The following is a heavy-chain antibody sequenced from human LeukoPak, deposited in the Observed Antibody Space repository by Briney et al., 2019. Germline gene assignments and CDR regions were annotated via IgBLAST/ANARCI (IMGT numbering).Heavy chain of an antibody. D-gene: IGHD2-2*01. CDR2: VRSKAYDGTT. V-gene: IGHV3-49*04. CDR1: GFTFGDYA. Sequence: GGSLRLSCTASGFTFGDYAMSWVRQAPGKGPEWVGFVRSKAYDGTTEYAASVKGRFTISRNDSKSIAYLQMNSLKTEDTAVYYCIRMARYCSGTTCYAAFDIWGRGTMVTVSS. CDR3: IRMARYCSGTTCYAAFDI. J-gene: IGHJ3*02.